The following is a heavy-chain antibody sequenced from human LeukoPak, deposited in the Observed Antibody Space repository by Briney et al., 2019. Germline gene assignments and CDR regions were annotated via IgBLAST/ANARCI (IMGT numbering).Heavy chain of an antibody. CDR1: GGTFSSYA. J-gene: IGHJ5*02. CDR3: ARGQYQLLQNWFDP. CDR2: IIPIYGTA. V-gene: IGHV1-69*13. D-gene: IGHD2-2*01. Sequence: SVKVSCKASGGTFSSYAISWVRQPPGQGLDWIGGIIPIYGTANYAQKFQGRVTITADESTSTAYMERSSLRSEDTAVYYCARGQYQLLQNWFDPWGQGNLVTVSS.